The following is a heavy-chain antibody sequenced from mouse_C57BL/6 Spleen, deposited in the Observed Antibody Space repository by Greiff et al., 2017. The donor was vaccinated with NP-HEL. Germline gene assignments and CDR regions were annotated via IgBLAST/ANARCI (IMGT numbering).Heavy chain of an antibody. D-gene: IGHD6-1*01. CDR1: GYTFTSYW. CDR2: IDPSDSYT. J-gene: IGHJ4*01. V-gene: IGHV1-69*01. Sequence: VQLQQSGAELVMPGASVKLSCKASGYTFTSYWMHWVKQRPGQGLEWIGEIDPSDSYTNYNQKFKGKSTLTVDKSSSTAYMQLSSLTSEDSAVYYCARTPSDAMDYWGQGTSVTVSS. CDR3: ARTPSDAMDY.